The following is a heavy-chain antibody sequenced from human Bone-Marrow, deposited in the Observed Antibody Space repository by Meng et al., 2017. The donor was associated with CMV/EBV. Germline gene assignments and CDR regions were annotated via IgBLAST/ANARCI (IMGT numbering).Heavy chain of an antibody. J-gene: IGHJ6*02. CDR2: IYYSGST. CDR3: ARDSSSSSYYYYYGMDV. V-gene: IGHV4-59*01. D-gene: IGHD6-6*01. Sequence: SETLSLTCTVSDGSISSYYWSWIRQPPGKGLEWIGYIYYSGSTNYNPSLKSRVTISVDTSKNQFSLKLSSVTAADTAVYYCARDSSSSSYYYYYGMDVWGQGTTVTVSS. CDR1: DGSISSYY.